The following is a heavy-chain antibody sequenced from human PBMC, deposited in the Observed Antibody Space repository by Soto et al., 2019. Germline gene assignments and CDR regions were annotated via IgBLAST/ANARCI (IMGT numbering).Heavy chain of an antibody. CDR3: ATGSLYYYGSGGMWDS. D-gene: IGHD3-10*01. V-gene: IGHV4-30-4*01. CDR1: GGSMRSDNYF. CDR2: IYYSGSA. J-gene: IGHJ4*02. Sequence: QVRLQESGPGLVKPSQTLSLTCTVSGGSMRSDNYFWSWIRQPPGKGLEWIGYIYYSGSAYYNPSLERRITMSVDTSKKQFSLKLTSVTAADTAIYYCATGSLYYYGSGGMWDSWGRGALVTVSS.